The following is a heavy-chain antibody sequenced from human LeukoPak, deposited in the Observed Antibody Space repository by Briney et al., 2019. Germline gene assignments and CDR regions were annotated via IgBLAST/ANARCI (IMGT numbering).Heavy chain of an antibody. D-gene: IGHD2-2*02. J-gene: IGHJ5*02. V-gene: IGHV4-39*07. CDR3: ARLHGDIVVVPAAIVNWFDP. CDR2: INHSGST. CDR1: GVSISSSNSY. Sequence: SETLSLTCTVSGVSISSSNSYWGWIRQPPGKGLEWIGEINHSGSTNYNPSLKSRVTISVDTSKNQFSLKLSSVTAADTAVYYCARLHGDIVVVPAAIVNWFDPWGQGTLVTVSS.